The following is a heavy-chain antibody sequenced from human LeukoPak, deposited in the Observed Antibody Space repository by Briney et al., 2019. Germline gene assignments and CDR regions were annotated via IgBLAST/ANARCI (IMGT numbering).Heavy chain of an antibody. Sequence: SETLSLTCTVSGGSISSSSYYWGWIRQPPGKGLEWIGSINYSGSTYYNPSLKSRVTISVDTSKNQFSLKLSSVTAADTTVYYCATLAMLGASDYWGQGTLVTVSS. D-gene: IGHD2-8*01. CDR3: ATLAMLGASDY. J-gene: IGHJ4*02. CDR2: INYSGST. V-gene: IGHV4-39*07. CDR1: GGSISSSSYY.